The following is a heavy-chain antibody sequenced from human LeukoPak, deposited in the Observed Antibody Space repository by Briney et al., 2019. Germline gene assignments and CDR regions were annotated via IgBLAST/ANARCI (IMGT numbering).Heavy chain of an antibody. Sequence: ASVKVSCKASGYTFTGYYMHWVRQAPGQGLEWMGWINPNSGGTNYAQKFQGRVTMTRDTSISTAYMELSRLRSDDTAVYYCARGPARAYYYYYYMDVWGKGTTVTVSS. CDR1: GYTFTGYY. CDR2: INPNSGGT. CDR3: ARGPARAYYYYYYMDV. V-gene: IGHV1-2*02. D-gene: IGHD3-10*01. J-gene: IGHJ6*03.